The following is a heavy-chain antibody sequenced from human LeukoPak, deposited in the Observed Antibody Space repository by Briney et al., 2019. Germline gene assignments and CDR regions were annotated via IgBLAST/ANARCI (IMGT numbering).Heavy chain of an antibody. CDR3: ARGSSSGWYSGSVDY. J-gene: IGHJ4*02. V-gene: IGHV3-33*01. D-gene: IGHD6-19*01. Sequence: GGSLRLSCAASGFTFSSFSMGWVRQAPGKGLEWVAVIWYDGSNKYYADSVKGRFTISRDNSKNTLYLQMNSLRAEDTAVYYCARGSSSGWYSGSVDYWGQGTLVTVSS. CDR2: IWYDGSNK. CDR1: GFTFSSFS.